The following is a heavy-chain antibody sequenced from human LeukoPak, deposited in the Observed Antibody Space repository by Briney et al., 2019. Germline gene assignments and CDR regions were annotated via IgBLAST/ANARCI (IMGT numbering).Heavy chain of an antibody. J-gene: IGHJ5*02. D-gene: IGHD2-2*01. Sequence: GGSLRLSCAASGFTFSSYGMHWVRQAPGKRLEWVAVISYDGSNKYYADSVKGRFTISRDNSKNTLYLQMNSLRAEDTAVYYCAKDNRGYCSSTSCYAWFDPWGQGTLVTVSS. CDR3: AKDNRGYCSSTSCYAWFDP. V-gene: IGHV3-30*18. CDR1: GFTFSSYG. CDR2: ISYDGSNK.